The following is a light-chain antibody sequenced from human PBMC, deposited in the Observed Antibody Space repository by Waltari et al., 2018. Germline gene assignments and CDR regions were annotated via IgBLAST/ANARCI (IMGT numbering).Light chain of an antibody. CDR3: QVWDTSIDLSV. V-gene: IGLV3-21*04. J-gene: IGLJ1*01. CDR2: YDS. Sequence: SYVLTQAPSVSVAPGETARITCGENNIADKNVHWYQQKPAQAPVLVIFYDSDRPSGIPERFSGSNSGNTATLTISRAEAGDEADYYCQVWDTSIDLSVFGTGTKVTVL. CDR1: NIADKN.